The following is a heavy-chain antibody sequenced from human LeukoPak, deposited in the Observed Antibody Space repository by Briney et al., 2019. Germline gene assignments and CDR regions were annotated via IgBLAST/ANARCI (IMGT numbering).Heavy chain of an antibody. Sequence: GASVKVSCKASGYTFTSYAMNWVRQAPGQGLEWMGWINTDTGNPTYAQGFTGRFVFSLDTSVSTAYLQISSLKAEDTAVYYCARGYRPGSYYGMDVWGQGTTVTVSS. CDR2: INTDTGNP. CDR3: ARGYRPGSYYGMDV. D-gene: IGHD2-2*02. V-gene: IGHV7-4-1*02. CDR1: GYTFTSYA. J-gene: IGHJ6*02.